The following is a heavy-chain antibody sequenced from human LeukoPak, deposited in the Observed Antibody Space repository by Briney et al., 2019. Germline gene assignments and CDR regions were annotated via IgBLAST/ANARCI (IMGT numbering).Heavy chain of an antibody. CDR1: KFIFIDSP. CDR3: ARDRGPNWGSGQY. V-gene: IGHV3-30-3*01. D-gene: IGHD7-27*01. Sequence: GGSLRLSCVASKFIFIDSPMHWVRHPPGKGLQWVAVISPDGTSKYYADSVKGRFTISRDNAKNSLYLQMNSLRAEDTAVYYCARDRGPNWGSGQYWGQGTLVTVSS. CDR2: ISPDGTSK. J-gene: IGHJ4*02.